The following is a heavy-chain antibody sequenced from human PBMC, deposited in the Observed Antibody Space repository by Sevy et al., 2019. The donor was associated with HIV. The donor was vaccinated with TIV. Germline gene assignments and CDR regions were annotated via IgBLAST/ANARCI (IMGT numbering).Heavy chain of an antibody. D-gene: IGHD5-18*01. CDR1: GFTFSSYS. CDR3: ARAGGYSYHYYGMDV. Sequence: GESLKISCAASGFTFSSYSMNWVRQAPGKGLEWVSSISRSSSYIYYADSVKGRFTISRDNAKNSLYLQMNSLRAEDTAVYYCARAGGYSYHYYGMDVWGQGTTVTVSS. J-gene: IGHJ6*02. CDR2: ISRSSSYI. V-gene: IGHV3-21*01.